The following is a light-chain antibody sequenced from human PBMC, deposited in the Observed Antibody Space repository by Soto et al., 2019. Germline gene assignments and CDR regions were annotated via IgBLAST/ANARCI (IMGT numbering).Light chain of an antibody. V-gene: IGLV2-8*01. Sequence: QSALTQPPSASGSPGQSVTISCTGTSSDVGGYKYVSWYQQKASKAPKLIIYDVNERPSGVPDRFAGSKSDNTASLTVSGLQDEEEADYYCSADESLNNVLFGGGTKVTVL. CDR1: SSDVGGYKY. J-gene: IGLJ2*01. CDR3: SADESLNNVL. CDR2: DVN.